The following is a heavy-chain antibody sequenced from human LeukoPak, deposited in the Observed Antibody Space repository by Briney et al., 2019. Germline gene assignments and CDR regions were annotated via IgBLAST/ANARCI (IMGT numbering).Heavy chain of an antibody. Sequence: SETLSLTCTVSGGSISSSSYYWGWIRQPPGKGLEWIGSIYYSGSTYYNPSLKSRVTISVDTSKNQFSLKLSSVTAADTAVYYCARVGSSRVVVAATPAPFDYWGQGTLVIVSS. D-gene: IGHD2-15*01. V-gene: IGHV4-39*07. J-gene: IGHJ4*02. CDR1: GGSISSSSYY. CDR2: IYYSGST. CDR3: ARVGSSRVVVAATPAPFDY.